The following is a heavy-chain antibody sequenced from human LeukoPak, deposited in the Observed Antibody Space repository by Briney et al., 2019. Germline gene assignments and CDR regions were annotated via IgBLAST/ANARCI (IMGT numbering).Heavy chain of an antibody. V-gene: IGHV3-74*03. J-gene: IGHJ4*02. Sequence: GGSLRLSCAASGFNFSSSWMHWVRQPPGKGLVWVSRVNFDGSRTTYADSVKGRFTISRDNAKNSLYLQMNSLRAEDTAVYYCASSIYWGQGTLVTVSS. CDR1: GFNFSSSW. CDR3: ASSIY. D-gene: IGHD2/OR15-2a*01. CDR2: VNFDGSRT.